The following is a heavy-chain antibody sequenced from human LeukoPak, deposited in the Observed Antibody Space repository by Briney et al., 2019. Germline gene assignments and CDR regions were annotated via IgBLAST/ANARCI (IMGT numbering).Heavy chain of an antibody. CDR3: ATVHMTTVTYDLRDACDM. CDR2: LNPKTGVT. CDR1: GYTFTNYY. D-gene: IGHD4-17*01. J-gene: IGHJ3*02. V-gene: IGHV1-2*02. Sequence: GASVKVSCKASGYTFTNYYMHWVRQAPGQGLEWMGWLNPKTGVTDYAQKFQGRVTLSRDTSISTAYMELSRLRSDDTALYYCATVHMTTVTYDLRDACDMWGQGTMVTVSS.